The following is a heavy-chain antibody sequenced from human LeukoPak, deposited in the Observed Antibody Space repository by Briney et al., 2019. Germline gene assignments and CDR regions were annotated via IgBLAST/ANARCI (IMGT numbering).Heavy chain of an antibody. CDR1: GFTLSNYW. CDR3: ARDPYSSTWSYGMDI. CDR2: IKQDESEK. Sequence: PGGSLRLSCTASGFTLSNYWMSWVRQTPENGLEWVANIKQDESEKVYGDSVKGRFTISRDNAKSSLYLQMSGLRADDTAVYYCARDPYSSTWSYGMDIWGQGTTVTVSS. V-gene: IGHV3-7*03. J-gene: IGHJ6*02. D-gene: IGHD6-13*01.